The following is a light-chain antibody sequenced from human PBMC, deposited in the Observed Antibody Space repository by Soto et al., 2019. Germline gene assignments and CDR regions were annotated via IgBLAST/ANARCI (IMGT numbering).Light chain of an antibody. Sequence: DIQMTQSPSSLSASVGDRVTITCRASQDISDFLAWYQQKPGKVPELLIYSASTLQSGVPSRFSGSGSGTDFTLTITSLQPEDVATYYCQQSYSTPYTFGQGTKLDIK. J-gene: IGKJ2*01. CDR1: QDISDF. CDR2: SAS. V-gene: IGKV1-27*01. CDR3: QQSYSTPYT.